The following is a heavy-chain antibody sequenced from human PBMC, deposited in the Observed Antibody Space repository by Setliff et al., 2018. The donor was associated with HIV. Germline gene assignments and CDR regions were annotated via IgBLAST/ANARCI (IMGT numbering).Heavy chain of an antibody. CDR2: IYPGDSDT. CDR3: ARGWYSKARGMDV. CDR1: GYSFTSYW. D-gene: IGHD6-19*01. Sequence: GESLKISCKGSGYSFTSYWIGWVRQMPGKGLEWMGIIYPGDSDTRYSPSFQGQVTISADKSISTAYLQWSSLKASDNAMYYCARGWYSKARGMDVWGQGTTVTVSS. V-gene: IGHV5-51*01. J-gene: IGHJ6*02.